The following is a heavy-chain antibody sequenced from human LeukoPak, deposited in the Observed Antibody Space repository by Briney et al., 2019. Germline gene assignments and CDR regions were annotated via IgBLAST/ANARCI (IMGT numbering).Heavy chain of an antibody. Sequence: SETLSLTCAVSGGSISSGDFPWSWIRQPPGKGLEWIGYIFHTGHTSYNPSLKSRVTISVDMSKNQLSLRLTSVTAADTAVYYCARGFYGAGSHFDYWGQGTLVTISS. J-gene: IGHJ4*02. CDR2: IFHTGHT. D-gene: IGHD3-10*01. CDR3: ARGFYGAGSHFDY. CDR1: GGSISSGDFP. V-gene: IGHV4-30-2*01.